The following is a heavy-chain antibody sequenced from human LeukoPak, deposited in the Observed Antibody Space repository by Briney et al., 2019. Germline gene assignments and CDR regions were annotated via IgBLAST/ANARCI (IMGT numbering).Heavy chain of an antibody. D-gene: IGHD6-13*01. Sequence: ASVKVSCKASGGTFSSYAISWVRQAPGQGLEWMGGIIPIFGTANYAQKFQGRVTITADESTSTAYMELSSLRSEDTAVYYCARKWSYSSSWTLFDYWGQGTLVTVSS. J-gene: IGHJ4*02. CDR1: GGTFSSYA. V-gene: IGHV1-69*13. CDR2: IIPIFGTA. CDR3: ARKWSYSSSWTLFDY.